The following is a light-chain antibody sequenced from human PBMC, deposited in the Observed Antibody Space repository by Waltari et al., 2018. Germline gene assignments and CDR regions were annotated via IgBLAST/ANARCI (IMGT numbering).Light chain of an antibody. J-gene: IGKJ5*01. CDR2: DAS. CDR3: QQHSNLIT. CDR1: QSVSSY. V-gene: IGKV3-11*01. Sequence: EIVLTQSPATLSLSPGETTTLSCRASQSVSSYLAWYQHKPGQAPRLLIYDASNRATGIPARFGGSGSGTDFTLTISSLEPEDFAVYYCQQHSNLITFGQGTRLEIK.